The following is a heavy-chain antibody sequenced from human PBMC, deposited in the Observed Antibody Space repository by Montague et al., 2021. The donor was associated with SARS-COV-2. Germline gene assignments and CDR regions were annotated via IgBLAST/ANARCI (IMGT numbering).Heavy chain of an antibody. J-gene: IGHJ4*02. CDR2: ISYDGSNK. D-gene: IGHD4-17*01. V-gene: IGHV3-30*04. CDR1: GFTFSSYS. Sequence: SLRLSCAASGFTFSSYSMHWVRQDPGKGLEWVAVISYDGSNKYYADSVKGRFTISRDNSKNTLYLQMNSLRAEDTAVYYCARDDPMTTNDYWGQGTLVTVSS. CDR3: ARDDPMTTNDY.